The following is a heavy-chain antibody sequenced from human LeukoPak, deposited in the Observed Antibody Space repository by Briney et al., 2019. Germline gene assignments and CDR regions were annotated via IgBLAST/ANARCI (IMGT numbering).Heavy chain of an antibody. V-gene: IGHV3-48*01. J-gene: IGHJ4*02. CDR2: ISSSSSTI. D-gene: IGHD2-15*01. Sequence: GGSLRLSCAASGFTFSSYSMNWVRQAPGKGLEWVSYISSSSSTIYYADSVKGRFTISRDNSKNTLYLQMNSLRAEDTAVYYCARDHGGPKPLYWGQGTLVTVSS. CDR3: ARDHGGPKPLY. CDR1: GFTFSSYS.